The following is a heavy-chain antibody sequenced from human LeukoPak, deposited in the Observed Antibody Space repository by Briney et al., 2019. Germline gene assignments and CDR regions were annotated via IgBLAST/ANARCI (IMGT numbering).Heavy chain of an antibody. CDR1: GGTFSSYA. V-gene: IGHV1-69*13. J-gene: IGHJ6*03. D-gene: IGHD3-10*01. CDR2: IIPIFGTA. CDR3: ARDPPSILLWFGELSNNSYYYYYYMDV. Sequence: ASVKVSCKASGGTFSSYAISWVRQAPGQGLEWMGGIIPIFGTANYAQKFQGRVTITADESTSTAYMELSSLRSEDTAVYYCARDPPSILLWFGELSNNSYYYYYYMDVWGKGTTVTVSS.